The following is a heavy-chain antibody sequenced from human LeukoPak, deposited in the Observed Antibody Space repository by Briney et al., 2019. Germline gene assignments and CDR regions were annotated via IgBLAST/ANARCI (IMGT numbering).Heavy chain of an antibody. Sequence: PGGSLRFSFAAPGLTFISYWMSWVRKAQGKGLGWLPTINQEGSEKYYVDSVKGRFTISRDNAKNSLYLQMNSLRAEDTAVYYCARDQRYCSSSSCPWEPFDYWGQGTLVTVSS. CDR3: ARDQRYCSSSSCPWEPFDY. D-gene: IGHD2-2*01. CDR2: INQEGSEK. J-gene: IGHJ4*02. V-gene: IGHV3-7*05. CDR1: GLTFISYW.